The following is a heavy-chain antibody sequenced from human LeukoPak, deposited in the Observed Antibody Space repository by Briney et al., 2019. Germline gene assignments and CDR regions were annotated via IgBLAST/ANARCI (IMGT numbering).Heavy chain of an antibody. CDR1: GFTFSVYY. D-gene: IGHD2-2*01. J-gene: IGHJ2*01. CDR3: ARERFCSSTSCPPSYWYFDL. V-gene: IGHV3-11*01. CDR2: ISSSGSTI. Sequence: PGGSLRLSCAASGFTFSVYYMSWIRQAPGKGLEWVSYISSSGSTIYYADSVKGRFTISRDNAKNSLYLQMNSLRAEDTAVYYCARERFCSSTSCPPSYWYFDLWGRGTLVTVSS.